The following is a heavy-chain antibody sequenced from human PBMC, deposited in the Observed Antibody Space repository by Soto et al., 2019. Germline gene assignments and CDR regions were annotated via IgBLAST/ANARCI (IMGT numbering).Heavy chain of an antibody. J-gene: IGHJ5*02. Sequence: SETLSLTCAVYGGSFSDYYWSWIRQPPGKGLEWIGEINHSGSTNYNPSLKSRVTISVDTSKNQFSLKLSSVTAADTAVYYCARALYYCSGGSCYVGSWFDPCGQGTLVTVSS. CDR2: INHSGST. CDR3: ARALYYCSGGSCYVGSWFDP. V-gene: IGHV4-34*01. CDR1: GGSFSDYY. D-gene: IGHD2-15*01.